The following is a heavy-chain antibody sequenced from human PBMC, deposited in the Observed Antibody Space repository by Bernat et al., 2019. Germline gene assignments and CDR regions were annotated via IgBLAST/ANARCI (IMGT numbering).Heavy chain of an antibody. CDR1: RYSFTNYW. J-gene: IGHJ4*02. CDR2: IYSGDSEI. D-gene: IGHD2-8*01. Sequence: EVQLVQSGAEVNKPGESLKISCKGSRYSFTNYWIAWLRQMPGKGLEWMGVIYSGDSEIRYSPSFQGQVTISADTSISTAYLQWSSLRASDTAMYYCARHTTGINDYWGQGTLVTVSS. CDR3: ARHTTGINDY. V-gene: IGHV5-51*01.